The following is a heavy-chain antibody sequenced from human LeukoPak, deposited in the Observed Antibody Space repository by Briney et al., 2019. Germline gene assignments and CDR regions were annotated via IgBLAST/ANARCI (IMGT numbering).Heavy chain of an antibody. CDR1: GGSISSGGYY. Sequence: NPSQTLSLTCTVSGGSISSGGYYWSWIRQHPGKGLEWIGYIYYSGSTYYNPSLKSRFTISVDTSKNQFSLKLSSVTAADTAVYYCARDQRLRFLEWLGFDPWGQGTLVTVSS. CDR2: IYYSGST. V-gene: IGHV4-31*03. CDR3: ARDQRLRFLEWLGFDP. J-gene: IGHJ5*02. D-gene: IGHD3-3*01.